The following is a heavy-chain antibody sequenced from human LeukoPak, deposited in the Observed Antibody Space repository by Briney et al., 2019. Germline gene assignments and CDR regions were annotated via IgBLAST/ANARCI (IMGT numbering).Heavy chain of an antibody. J-gene: IGHJ6*04. CDR3: ARGRRTLNNSGRYRALDV. CDR1: GFSFTTYD. Sequence: PGGSLRLSCAVSGFSFTTYDVHWVRQAPGRGLEWVAVILYDGSNKFYATSVKGRFTISRDDSKNTLYLQMNSLRVEDTAVYYCARGRRTLNNSGRYRALDVWGKGTTVTVSS. CDR2: ILYDGSNK. D-gene: IGHD3-10*01. V-gene: IGHV3-30*04.